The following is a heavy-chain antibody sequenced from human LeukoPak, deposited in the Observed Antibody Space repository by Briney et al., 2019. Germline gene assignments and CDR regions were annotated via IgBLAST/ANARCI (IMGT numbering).Heavy chain of an antibody. Sequence: ASVKVSCKVSGYTLTELSMHWVRQAPGKGLEWMGGFDPEDGETIYAQKFQGRVTMTEDTSTDTAYMELSSLRSEDTAVYYCATALGDFWSGYTLYYFDYCGQGTLVSVSS. CDR1: GYTLTELS. CDR2: FDPEDGET. D-gene: IGHD3-3*01. J-gene: IGHJ4*02. CDR3: ATALGDFWSGYTLYYFDY. V-gene: IGHV1-24*01.